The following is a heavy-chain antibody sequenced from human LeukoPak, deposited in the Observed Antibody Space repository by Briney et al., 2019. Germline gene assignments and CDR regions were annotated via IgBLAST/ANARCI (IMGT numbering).Heavy chain of an antibody. CDR3: ARAGGRSSWFYYYMDV. D-gene: IGHD6-6*01. V-gene: IGHV4-34*01. J-gene: IGHJ6*03. CDR1: GGSFSGYY. CDR2: INHSGST. Sequence: SETLSLTCAVYGGSFSGYYWSWIRQPPGKGLEWIGEINHSGSTNYNPSLKSRVTISVDTSKNQFSLKLSSVTAADTAVYYCARAGGRSSWFYYYMDVWGKGTTVTVSS.